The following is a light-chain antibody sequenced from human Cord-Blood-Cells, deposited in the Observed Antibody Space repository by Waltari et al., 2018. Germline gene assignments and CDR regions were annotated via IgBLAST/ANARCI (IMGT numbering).Light chain of an antibody. V-gene: IGKV1-5*01. J-gene: IGKJ2*01. Sequence: DIQMTQSRSTLSASVGDRVTITCRASQSISSWLAWYQQKPRKDPKLLIYDASSLESGVPSRFSGSGSGTEFTLTISSLQPDDFATYYCQQYNSYPYTFGQGTKLEIK. CDR1: QSISSW. CDR3: QQYNSYPYT. CDR2: DAS.